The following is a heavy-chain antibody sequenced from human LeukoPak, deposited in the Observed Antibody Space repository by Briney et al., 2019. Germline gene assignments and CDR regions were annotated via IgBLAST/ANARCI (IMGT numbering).Heavy chain of an antibody. Sequence: SETLSLTCTVSGGSISSSIYYWGWIRQPPGKGLEWIGSIYYSGSTYYNPSLKSRVTISVDTSKNQFSLKLRSVTAADTAVYYCARRLGGSGSYYYWGQGTLVTVSS. D-gene: IGHD3-10*01. CDR1: GGSISSSIYY. CDR2: IYYSGST. V-gene: IGHV4-39*01. J-gene: IGHJ4*02. CDR3: ARRLGGSGSYYY.